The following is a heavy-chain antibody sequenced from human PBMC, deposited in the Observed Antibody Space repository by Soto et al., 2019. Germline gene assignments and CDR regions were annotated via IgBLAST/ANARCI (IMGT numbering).Heavy chain of an antibody. CDR1: GGSISSSYR. CDR3: ARLVYYYHYYMDG. Sequence: QLQLQESGPGLVKPSETLSLTCTVSGGSISSSYRWGWIRQPPGKGLEWIASIYYSGSTYYNPSLQSRVTISVDTSKDQFSLELRSVTAADAAVYYFARLVYYYHYYMDGWGKGTAVTVSS. V-gene: IGHV4-39*01. CDR2: IYYSGST. J-gene: IGHJ6*03. D-gene: IGHD1-26*01.